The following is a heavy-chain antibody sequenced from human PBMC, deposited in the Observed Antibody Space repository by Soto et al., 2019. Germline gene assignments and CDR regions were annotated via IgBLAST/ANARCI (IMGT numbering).Heavy chain of an antibody. V-gene: IGHV4-39*01. D-gene: IGHD3-3*01. J-gene: IGHJ4*02. Sequence: QLQLQESGPGLVKPSETLSLTCTVSGGSISSSSYYWGWIRQPPGKGLEWIGSIYYSGSTYYNPSLKSRVTIAVDTSKTQFSLKLSSVTAADTAVYYCASQLRFLEWLLGGYFDYWGQGTLVTVSS. CDR1: GGSISSSSYY. CDR3: ASQLRFLEWLLGGYFDY. CDR2: IYYSGST.